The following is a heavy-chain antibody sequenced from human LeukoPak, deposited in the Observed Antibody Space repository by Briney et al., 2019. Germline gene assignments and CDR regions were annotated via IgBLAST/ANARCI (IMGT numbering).Heavy chain of an antibody. CDR2: NYYSGST. Sequence: SETLSLTCTVSGGSISSYYWSWIRQPPGKGLEWIGYNYYSGSTNYNPSLESRVTISVDTSKNQFSLKLSSVTAADTAVYYCARGARFVNDYWGQGTLVTVSS. J-gene: IGHJ4*02. CDR1: GGSISSYY. CDR3: ARGARFVNDY. V-gene: IGHV4-59*01. D-gene: IGHD2/OR15-2a*01.